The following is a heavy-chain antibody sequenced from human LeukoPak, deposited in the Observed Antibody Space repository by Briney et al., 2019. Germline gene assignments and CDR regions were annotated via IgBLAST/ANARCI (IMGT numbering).Heavy chain of an antibody. CDR3: ARSSVVVAANGAFDI. D-gene: IGHD2-15*01. CDR1: GGSISSYY. CDR2: IYTSGST. V-gene: IGHV4-4*07. Sequence: PSETLSLTCTVSGGSISSYYWSWIRQPAGKGLEWIGRIYTSGSTNYNPSLKSRVTMSVDTSKNQFSLKLSSVTAADTAVYYCARSSVVVAANGAFDIWGQGTMATVSS. J-gene: IGHJ3*02.